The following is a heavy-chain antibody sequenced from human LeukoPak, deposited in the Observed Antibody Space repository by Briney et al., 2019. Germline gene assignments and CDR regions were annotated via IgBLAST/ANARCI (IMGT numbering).Heavy chain of an antibody. D-gene: IGHD2-15*01. Sequence: ASVKVSCKASGYTFTSYAMHWVRQAPGQRLEWMGWINAGNGNTKYSQKFQGRVTITRDTSASTAYMELSSLRSEDTAVYYCARGRTKLLLFDYWGQGTLVTVSS. CDR2: INAGNGNT. CDR3: ARGRTKLLLFDY. J-gene: IGHJ4*02. CDR1: GYTFTSYA. V-gene: IGHV1-3*01.